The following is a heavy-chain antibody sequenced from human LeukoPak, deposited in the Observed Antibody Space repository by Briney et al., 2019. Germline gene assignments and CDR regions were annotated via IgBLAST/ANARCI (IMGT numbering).Heavy chain of an antibody. CDR1: GFTFGDYA. Sequence: GGSLRLSCTASGFTFGDYAMSWFRQAPGKGLEWVGFIRSKAYGGTTEYAAPVKGRFTISRDDSKSIAYLQMNSLKTEDTAVYYCTRDGGIFGPPFDYWGQGTLVTVSS. J-gene: IGHJ4*02. V-gene: IGHV3-49*03. CDR2: IRSKAYGGTT. D-gene: IGHD3/OR15-3a*01. CDR3: TRDGGIFGPPFDY.